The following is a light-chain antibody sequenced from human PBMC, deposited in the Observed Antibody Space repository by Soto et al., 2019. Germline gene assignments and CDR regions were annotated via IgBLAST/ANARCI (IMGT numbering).Light chain of an antibody. J-gene: IGLJ1*01. CDR3: QSYDVSLTAYV. V-gene: IGLV1-40*01. CDR2: GNI. Sequence: QAVVTQPPSVSGAPGQRVTFSCTGSSSKIGTGHDVHWYQQFPGPDPTLIISGNINQPAGVPDRFSGSKSGTSASLAITGLQTEYEAEYYCQSYDVSLTAYVFGTGTKLTVL. CDR1: SSKIGTGHD.